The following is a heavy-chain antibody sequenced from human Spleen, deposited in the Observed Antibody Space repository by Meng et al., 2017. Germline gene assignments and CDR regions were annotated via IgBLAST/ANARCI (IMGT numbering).Heavy chain of an antibody. Sequence: GESLKISCAASGFTFSTYEMNWVRQAPGKGLEWVSYISGSGTIKYYADSVKGRFTISRDNSKNTLYLQMNSLRAEDTAVYYCARATGDLWNAFDIWGQGTMVTVSS. D-gene: IGHD3-16*01. CDR1: GFTFSTYE. CDR3: ARATGDLWNAFDI. CDR2: ISGSGTIK. J-gene: IGHJ3*02. V-gene: IGHV3-48*03.